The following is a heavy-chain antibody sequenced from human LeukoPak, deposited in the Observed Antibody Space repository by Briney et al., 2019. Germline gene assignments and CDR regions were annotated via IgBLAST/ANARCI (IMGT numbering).Heavy chain of an antibody. D-gene: IGHD1-26*01. J-gene: IGHJ4*02. CDR3: ARVRSGSYGTGYYFDY. CDR1: GFTFSIYW. V-gene: IGHV3-7*01. CDR2: IKQDGSEK. Sequence: GSLRLSCAASGFTFSIYWMSWVRQAPGKGLEWVANIKQDGSEKYYVDSVKGRFTISRDNAKNSLYLQMNSLRAEDTAVYYRARVRSGSYGTGYYFDYWGQGTLVTVSS.